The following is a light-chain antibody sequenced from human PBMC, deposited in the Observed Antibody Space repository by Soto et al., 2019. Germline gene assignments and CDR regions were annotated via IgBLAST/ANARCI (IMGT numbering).Light chain of an antibody. CDR1: QSVSRN. CDR3: QSRMYT. CDR2: GAS. J-gene: IGKJ2*01. Sequence: EIVMTQSPATLSVSPGERATLSCRASQSVSRNLAWYQQKPGQAPRLLIYGASTRATGIPARFRGSGSGTEFTLTISSLQSEDFAVYYCQSRMYTFGQGTKVEI. V-gene: IGKV3-15*01.